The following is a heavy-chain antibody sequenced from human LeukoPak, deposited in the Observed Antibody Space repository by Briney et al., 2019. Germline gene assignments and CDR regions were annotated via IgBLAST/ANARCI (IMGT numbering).Heavy chain of an antibody. CDR1: GGSFSGYY. J-gene: IGHJ5*02. V-gene: IGHV4-34*01. CDR3: ARDVSGSYRVDVFDP. CDR2: INHSGST. Sequence: SSETLSLTCAVYGGSFSGYYWSWIRQPPGKGLEWIGEINHSGSTNYNPSLKSRVTISVDTSKNQFSLKLSSVTAADTAVYYCARDVSGSYRVDVFDPWGQGTLVIVSS. D-gene: IGHD1-26*01.